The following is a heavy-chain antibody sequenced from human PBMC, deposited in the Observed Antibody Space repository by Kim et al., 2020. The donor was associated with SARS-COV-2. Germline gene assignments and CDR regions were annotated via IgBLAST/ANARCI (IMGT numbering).Heavy chain of an antibody. Sequence: GGSLRLSCAASGFAFSAYGMHWFRQAPGKGLEWLALTSYDENNKYYADSVKGRFTISRDNSNNTLYLQMNSLSPDDTAVYYCAKGEVGLWGRFDHWGQG. CDR3: AKGEVGLWGRFDH. J-gene: IGHJ4*02. CDR1: GFAFSAYG. D-gene: IGHD1-26*01. CDR2: TSYDENNK. V-gene: IGHV3-30*18.